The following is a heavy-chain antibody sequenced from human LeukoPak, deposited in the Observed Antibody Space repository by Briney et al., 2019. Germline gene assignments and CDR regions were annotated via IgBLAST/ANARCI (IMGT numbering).Heavy chain of an antibody. V-gene: IGHV3-49*04. CDR2: IRSKAYGGTT. CDR1: GFTFGDYA. J-gene: IGHJ4*02. Sequence: GGSLRLSCTASGFTFGDYAMSWVRQAPGKGLEWVGFIRSKAYGGTTEYAASVKGRFTISRDDSKSIAYLQMNSLKTEDTAVYYWMCDYVWGSYRRDYWGQGTLVTVSS. D-gene: IGHD3-16*02. CDR3: MCDYVWGSYRRDY.